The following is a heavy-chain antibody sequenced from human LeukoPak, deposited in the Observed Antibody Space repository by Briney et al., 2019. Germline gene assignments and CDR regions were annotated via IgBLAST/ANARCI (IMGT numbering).Heavy chain of an antibody. J-gene: IGHJ6*03. D-gene: IGHD6-13*01. CDR3: ARESSSWTYYYYYMDV. Sequence: PSGTLSLTCAVSGGSISSSNWWSWVRQPPGKGLEWIGEIYHSGSTNYNPSLRSRVTISVDKSKNQFSLKLSSVTAADTAVYYCARESSSWTYYYYYMDVWGKGTTVTISS. V-gene: IGHV4-4*02. CDR2: IYHSGST. CDR1: GGSISSSNW.